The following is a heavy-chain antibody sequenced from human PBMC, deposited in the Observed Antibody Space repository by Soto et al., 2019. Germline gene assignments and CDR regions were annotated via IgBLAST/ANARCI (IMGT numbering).Heavy chain of an antibody. D-gene: IGHD1-26*01. CDR1: CGSIKSDY. V-gene: IGHV3-23*01. CDR3: TTHEEGAPWAGGFDS. CDR2: IRPGGDST. Sequence: LSLTCSFSCGSIKSDYYMWVRQAPGKGLEWVASIRPGGDSTYYADSVKGRFAVSRDNSNVTLYLQMDSLRVEDTAIYYCTTHEEGAPWAGGFDSWGQGTLVTVSS. J-gene: IGHJ5*01.